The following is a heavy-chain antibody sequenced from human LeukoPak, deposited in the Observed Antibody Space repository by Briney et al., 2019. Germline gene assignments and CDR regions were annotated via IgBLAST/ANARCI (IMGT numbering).Heavy chain of an antibody. CDR3: ASEVLRFLEWYPHGMDV. V-gene: IGHV4-34*01. Sequence: SETLSLTCAVYGGSFSDYYWSWIRQPPGKGLEWIGEINHSGSTNYNPSLKSRVTISVDTSKNQFSLKLSSVTAADTAVYYCASEVLRFLEWYPHGMDVWGQGTTVTVSS. CDR1: GGSFSDYY. D-gene: IGHD3-3*01. J-gene: IGHJ6*02. CDR2: INHSGST.